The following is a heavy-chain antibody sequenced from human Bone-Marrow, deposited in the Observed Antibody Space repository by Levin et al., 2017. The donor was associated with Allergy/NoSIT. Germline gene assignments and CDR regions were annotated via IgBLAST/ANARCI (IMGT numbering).Heavy chain of an antibody. V-gene: IGHV3-21*01. Sequence: GGSLRLSCTASGFTFSSSSMNWVRLVPGKGLEWVSYSSNDSSYKRYSDSVRGRFTVSRDNAKNSLSLHMDSLRAEDTAVYDCARDLLPENWNNHYYGLDVWGLGTTVTVSS. D-gene: IGHD1/OR15-1a*01. CDR3: ARDLLPENWNNHYYGLDV. CDR1: GFTFSSSS. J-gene: IGHJ6*02. CDR2: SSNDSSYK.